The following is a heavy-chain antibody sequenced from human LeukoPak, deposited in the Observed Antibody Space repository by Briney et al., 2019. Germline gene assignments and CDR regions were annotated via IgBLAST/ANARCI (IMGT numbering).Heavy chain of an antibody. J-gene: IGHJ6*02. D-gene: IGHD3-3*01. CDR1: GFTFSSYE. Sequence: GRSLRLSCAASGFTFSSYEMNWVRQAPGKGLEWVSYISTSGDTIYYADSVKGRFSISRDNAKNSLYLQMNSLRAEDTAVYYCARDKTRFGMDVWGQGTTVTVSS. V-gene: IGHV3-48*03. CDR2: ISTSGDTI. CDR3: ARDKTRFGMDV.